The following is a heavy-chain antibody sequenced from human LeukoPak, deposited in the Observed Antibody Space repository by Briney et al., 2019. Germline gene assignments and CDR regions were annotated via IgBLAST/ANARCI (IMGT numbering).Heavy chain of an antibody. Sequence: GGSLRLSCSASGFTFSAYTMNWVRQAPGQGLEWVSYISSGSSSVYYADSVKGRFTISRDNAKNSLYLQMNSLRAEDMALYYCAKDIEGATTPGFDYWGQGTLVTVSS. D-gene: IGHD1-26*01. CDR1: GFTFSAYT. J-gene: IGHJ4*02. V-gene: IGHV3-48*04. CDR2: ISSGSSSV. CDR3: AKDIEGATTPGFDY.